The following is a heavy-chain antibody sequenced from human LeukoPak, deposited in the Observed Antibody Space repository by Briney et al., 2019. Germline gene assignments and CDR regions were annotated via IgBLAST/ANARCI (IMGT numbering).Heavy chain of an antibody. D-gene: IGHD6-13*01. CDR1: GGSISSYY. CDR2: IYYSGST. V-gene: IGHV4-59*08. Sequence: SDTLSLTCTVSGGSISSYYWSWIRQPPGKGLECIGYIYYSGSTNYNPSLKSRVTISVDTSKNQFSLKLSSVTAADTAVYYCARRIAAVGTYYFDYWGQGTLVTVSS. J-gene: IGHJ4*02. CDR3: ARRIAAVGTYYFDY.